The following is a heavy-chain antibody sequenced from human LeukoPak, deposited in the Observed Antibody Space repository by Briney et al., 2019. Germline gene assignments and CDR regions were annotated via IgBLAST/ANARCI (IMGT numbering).Heavy chain of an antibody. CDR2: IIRDGSST. D-gene: IGHD3-10*01. Sequence: GGSLRLSCAASGFTFSSYWMHWVRQAPGKGLEWVSRIIRDGSSTSYADSVKGRFTISRDNSKNTLYLQMNSLRAEDTAVYYCARGLMVRGVLFDYWGQGTLVTVSS. CDR3: ARGLMVRGVLFDY. CDR1: GFTFSSYW. V-gene: IGHV3-74*01. J-gene: IGHJ4*02.